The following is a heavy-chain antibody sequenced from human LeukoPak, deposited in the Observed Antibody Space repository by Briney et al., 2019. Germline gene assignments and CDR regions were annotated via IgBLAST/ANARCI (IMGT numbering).Heavy chain of an antibody. J-gene: IGHJ4*02. D-gene: IGHD4-17*01. CDR2: ISTGGRTV. Sequence: GGSLRLSCAASGFTFSDYEMNWVRQAPGKGLEWLSYISTGGRTVKYADSVKGRFTISRDNARSSLFLQMSNLRVEDTAVYFCARGATVTYYFDHWGQGILVAVPS. CDR1: GFTFSDYE. CDR3: ARGATVTYYFDH. V-gene: IGHV3-48*03.